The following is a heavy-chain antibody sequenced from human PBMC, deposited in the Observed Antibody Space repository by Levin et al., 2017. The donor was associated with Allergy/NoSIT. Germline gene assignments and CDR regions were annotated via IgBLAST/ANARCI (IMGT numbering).Heavy chain of an antibody. V-gene: IGHV3-30*04. D-gene: IGHD6-19*01. CDR2: ISYDGSNK. CDR1: GFTFSSHS. Sequence: TGGSLRLSCAASGFTFSSHSMHWVRQAPGKGLEWVAVISYDGSNKYYADSVKGRFTFSRDNSKNTLYLQMNSLRAEDTAVYYCVSGFSSAYYIAGAYWGQGTLVTVSS. CDR3: VSGFSSAYYIAGAY. J-gene: IGHJ4*02.